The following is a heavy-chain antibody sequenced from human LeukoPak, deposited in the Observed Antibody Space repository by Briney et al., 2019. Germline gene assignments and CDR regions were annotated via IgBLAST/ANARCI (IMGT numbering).Heavy chain of an antibody. J-gene: IGHJ3*02. Sequence: ASVKVSCKASGYTFTSYGISWVRQAPGQGLEWMGWISAYNGNTNYAQKLQGRVTMTTDTSTSTAYMELRSLRSDDTAVYYCARARLTGRWLKLRALGAFDIWGQGTMVTVSS. CDR2: ISAYNGNT. CDR1: GYTFTSYG. D-gene: IGHD5-24*01. V-gene: IGHV1-18*01. CDR3: ARARLTGRWLKLRALGAFDI.